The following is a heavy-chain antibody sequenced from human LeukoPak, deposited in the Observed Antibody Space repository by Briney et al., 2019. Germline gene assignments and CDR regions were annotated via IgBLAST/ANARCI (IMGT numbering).Heavy chain of an antibody. D-gene: IGHD6-13*01. CDR2: ISYSGDTK. CDR1: GFTFSSYA. Sequence: GGSLRLSCAASGFTFSSYAMSWIRQAPGKGLEWVSYISYSGDTKYYADSVKGRFTVSRDNAKNSLYLQMNSLRAEDTAVYYCGRLGIITAAGSNDYWGLGTLVTVSS. CDR3: GRLGIITAAGSNDY. V-gene: IGHV3-11*01. J-gene: IGHJ4*02.